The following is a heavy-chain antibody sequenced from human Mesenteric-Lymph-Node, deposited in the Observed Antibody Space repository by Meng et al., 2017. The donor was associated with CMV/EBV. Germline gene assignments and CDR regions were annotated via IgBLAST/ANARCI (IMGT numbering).Heavy chain of an antibody. CDR2: IRSKAYSGTT. CDR1: GFSFSLYS. J-gene: IGHJ4*01. Sequence: GESLKISCAASGFSFSLYSMNWVRQVPGKGLEWVGFIRSKAYSGTTEYAASVKGRFTISRDDSKGIAYLQMDSLRTEDTGVYYCTRARNNWGSDYFDYWGHGTLVTVSS. D-gene: IGHD7-27*01. CDR3: TRARNNWGSDYFDY. V-gene: IGHV3-49*04.